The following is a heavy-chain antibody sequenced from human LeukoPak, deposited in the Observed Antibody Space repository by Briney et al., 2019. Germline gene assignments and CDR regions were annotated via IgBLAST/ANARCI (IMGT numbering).Heavy chain of an antibody. Sequence: HPGGSLRLSCAASGFTFSSYSMNWVRQAPGKGLEWVSVISDSGSTTYYADSVKGRFTISRDNSKNTLFLQMNSLRAEDTAVYYCAKDARRTSGWYFFDYWGQGSLVTVSS. CDR1: GFTFSSYS. V-gene: IGHV3-23*01. CDR2: ISDSGSTT. CDR3: AKDARRTSGWYFFDY. J-gene: IGHJ4*02. D-gene: IGHD6-19*01.